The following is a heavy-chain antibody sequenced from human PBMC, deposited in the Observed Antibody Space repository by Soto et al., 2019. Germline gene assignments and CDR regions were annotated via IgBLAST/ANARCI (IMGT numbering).Heavy chain of an antibody. CDR3: ARTFDYYGMDV. J-gene: IGHJ6*02. CDR1: GGSILSGSYS. V-gene: IGHV4-39*02. Sequence: PSEPLSLTCTVSGGSILSGSYSWSWIRPSAGKGLEXXGXXYXAXXXYXXPSHNSRVAVSLDTSKNHFSLKLTSVTAADTAVYYCARTFDYYGMDVWGQGTTVTVSS. CDR2: XYXAXXX.